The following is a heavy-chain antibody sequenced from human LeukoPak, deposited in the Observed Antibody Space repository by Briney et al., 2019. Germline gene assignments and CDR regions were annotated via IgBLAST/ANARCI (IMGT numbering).Heavy chain of an antibody. J-gene: IGHJ4*02. V-gene: IGHV3-23*01. D-gene: IGHD5-18*01. CDR1: GFTFSSYA. Sequence: GGSLRLSCAASGFTFSSYAMSWVRQAPGKGLEWVSAISGSGGSTYYADSVKGRFTISRDNSKNTLYLQMNSLRAEDTAVYYCTRGTAMVRYYFDYWGQGTLVTVSS. CDR2: ISGSGGST. CDR3: TRGTAMVRYYFDY.